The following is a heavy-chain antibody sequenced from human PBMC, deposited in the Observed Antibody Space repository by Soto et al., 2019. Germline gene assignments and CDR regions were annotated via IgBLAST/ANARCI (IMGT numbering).Heavy chain of an antibody. CDR1: GFTFSSYA. CDR3: AKGSAGSYTLYYFDY. CDR2: ISGSGGST. Sequence: GGSLRLSCAASGFTFSSYAMSWVRQAPGKGLEWVSAISGSGGSTYYADSVKGRFTISRDNSKNTLYLQMNSLRAEDTAVYYCAKGSAGSYTLYYFDYWGQGTLVTVSS. V-gene: IGHV3-23*01. D-gene: IGHD3-10*01. J-gene: IGHJ4*02.